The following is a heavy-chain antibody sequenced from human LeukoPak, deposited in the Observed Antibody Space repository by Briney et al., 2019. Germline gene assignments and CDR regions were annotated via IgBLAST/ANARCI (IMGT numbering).Heavy chain of an antibody. CDR3: AREGVTAPGDY. J-gene: IGHJ4*02. Sequence: PGGSLRLSCAASGFTFSNYEMNWVRQAPGEGLEWVSYIRSSGSTIDYADSVKGRFTISRDNAKNSLYLQMNSLRAEDTAVYYCAREGVTAPGDYWGQGTLVTVSS. V-gene: IGHV3-48*03. CDR1: GFTFSNYE. CDR2: IRSSGSTI. D-gene: IGHD2-21*02.